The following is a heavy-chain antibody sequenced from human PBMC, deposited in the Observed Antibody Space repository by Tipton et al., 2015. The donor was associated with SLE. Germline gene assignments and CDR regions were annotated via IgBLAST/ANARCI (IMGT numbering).Heavy chain of an antibody. J-gene: IGHJ5*01. CDR1: GYNFASFG. V-gene: IGHV1-18*01. CDR2: IRLYNGDT. Sequence: QSGAEVKKPGASMRVSCRASGYNFASFGISWVRQAPGQGLEWMGWIRLYNGDTVYAQKVQGRVTVTTDTSTSTAYMEVRSLRSDDTAMYYCARVTDPGRFEAWGHGTLATVSS. CDR3: ARVTDPGRFEA.